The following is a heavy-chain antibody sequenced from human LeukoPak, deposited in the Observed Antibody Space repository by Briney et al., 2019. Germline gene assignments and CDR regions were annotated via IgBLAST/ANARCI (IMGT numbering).Heavy chain of an antibody. Sequence: GGSLRLSCAASGFTFTNYVMNWVRQAPGKGLEWVSSISGTADKTYDADSVKGRFTISRDNSKNTLSLQMNSLRVEDTAIYYCARRGGSRGWGAFDIWGQGTIVTVSS. D-gene: IGHD6-19*01. CDR3: ARRGGSRGWGAFDI. J-gene: IGHJ3*02. CDR1: GFTFTNYV. CDR2: ISGTADKT. V-gene: IGHV3-23*01.